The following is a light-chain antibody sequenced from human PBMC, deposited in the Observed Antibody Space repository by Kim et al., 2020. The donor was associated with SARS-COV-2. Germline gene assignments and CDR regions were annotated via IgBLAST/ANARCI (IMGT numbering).Light chain of an antibody. CDR3: AAWDDSLSGVV. V-gene: IGLV1-47*01. Sequence: QRVTISCSGSRSNIGSNSINWYQHLPGTAPKLLMYRNNQRRSGVPDRFSGSKSGTSASLAISGLRSEDEADYYCAAWDDSLSGVVFGGGTQLTVL. J-gene: IGLJ3*02. CDR1: RSNIGSNS. CDR2: RNN.